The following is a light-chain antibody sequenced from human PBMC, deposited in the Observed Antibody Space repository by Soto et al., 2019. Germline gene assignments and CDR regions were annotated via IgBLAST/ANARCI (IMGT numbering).Light chain of an antibody. J-gene: IGKJ4*01. CDR1: QSISSY. CDR2: AAS. V-gene: IGKV1-39*01. CDR3: QQSYSTLWLT. Sequence: DIQMTQSPSSLSASVGDRVTIPCRASQSISSYLNWYQQKPGKAPKLLIYAASSLQSGVPSRFSGSGSGTDFTLTISSLQPEDFATYYCQQSYSTLWLTFGGGTKVDIK.